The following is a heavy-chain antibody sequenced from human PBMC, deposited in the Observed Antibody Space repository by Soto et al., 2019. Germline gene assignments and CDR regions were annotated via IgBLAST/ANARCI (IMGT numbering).Heavy chain of an antibody. CDR1: GVSVSSGSFY. Sequence: QVQLQESGPGLVKPSETLSLTCTVSGVSVSSGSFYWAWIRQPPRKGLEWIGFGSYSGTTNYKPSLKSRVTISVDTSRSQISLKVSSLTAANTAVYYCARGATVTQYDYWGQGTLVTVSS. J-gene: IGHJ4*02. D-gene: IGHD4-17*01. V-gene: IGHV4-61*01. CDR3: ARGATVTQYDY. CDR2: GSYSGTT.